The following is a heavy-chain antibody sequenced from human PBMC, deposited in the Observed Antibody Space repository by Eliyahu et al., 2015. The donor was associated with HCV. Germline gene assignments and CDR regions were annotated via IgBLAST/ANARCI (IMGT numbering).Heavy chain of an antibody. Sequence: EVQLVESGGGXVQPGGSLRLSCAASGFTVXSNXRSWXRXAPGKGLEWVSVIYSGGSTYYAXSVKGRFTISRHNSKNTLYLQMNSLRAEDTAVYYCARDWGGSGSYYDPNYGMDVWGQGTTVTVSS. J-gene: IGHJ6*02. CDR1: GFTVXSNX. V-gene: IGHV3-53*04. CDR3: ARDWGGSGSYYDPNYGMDV. CDR2: IYSGGST. D-gene: IGHD3-10*01.